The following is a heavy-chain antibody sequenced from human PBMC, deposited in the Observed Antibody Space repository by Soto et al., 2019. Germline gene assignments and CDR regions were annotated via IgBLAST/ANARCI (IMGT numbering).Heavy chain of an antibody. D-gene: IGHD2-21*02. Sequence: EVQLLESGGDLVEPGGSLRLSCAASGFTFDSYAMNWVRQAPGKWLQWVSAISGRGDSTYYADSVKGRFTISRDNSKNTLYLQMNSLRADDTAVYYCAKPWATDCGGDCYLDSWGQGTLVTVSS. CDR2: ISGRGDST. V-gene: IGHV3-23*01. CDR1: GFTFDSYA. J-gene: IGHJ4*02. CDR3: AKPWATDCGGDCYLDS.